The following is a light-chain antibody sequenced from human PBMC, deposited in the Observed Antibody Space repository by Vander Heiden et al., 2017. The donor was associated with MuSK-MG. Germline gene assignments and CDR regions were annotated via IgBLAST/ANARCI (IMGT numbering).Light chain of an antibody. CDR3: QQDNTLRT. Sequence: EIVMTQSPATLSVSPGERATLSCRASQSVSSNLAWYQQKPGQAPRLLIYGASTSANGIPDRFSGSGSGTEFTLTSSSLQYEDFAVYYWQQDNTLRTFGQGTKVEIK. J-gene: IGKJ1*01. V-gene: IGKV3-15*01. CDR1: QSVSSN. CDR2: GAS.